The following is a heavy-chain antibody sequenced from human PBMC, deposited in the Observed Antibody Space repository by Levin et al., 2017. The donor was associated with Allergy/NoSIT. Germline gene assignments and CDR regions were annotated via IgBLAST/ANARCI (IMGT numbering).Heavy chain of an antibody. CDR3: ASPRDGPMAGPIYYYYYGMDG. D-gene: IGHD6-19*01. J-gene: IGHJ6*02. CDR1: GGTFSSYA. CDR2: IIPIFGTA. Sequence: SVKVSCKASGGTFSSYAISWVRQAPGQGLEWMGGIIPIFGTANYAQKFQGRVTITADESTSTAYMELSSLRSEDTAVYYCASPRDGPMAGPIYYYYYGMDGWGQGTTVTVSS. V-gene: IGHV1-69*13.